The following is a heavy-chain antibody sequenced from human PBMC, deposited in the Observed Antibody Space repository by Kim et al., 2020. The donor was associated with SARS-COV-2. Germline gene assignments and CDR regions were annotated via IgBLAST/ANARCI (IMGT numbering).Heavy chain of an antibody. D-gene: IGHD4-17*01. CDR3: AKDYGDRFYYYYGMDV. Sequence: GGSLRLSCAASGFTFSSYAMSWVRQAPGKGLEWVSAISGSGGSTYYADSVKGRFTISRDNSKNTLYLQMNSLRAEDTAVYYCAKDYGDRFYYYYGMDVWGQGTTVTVSS. J-gene: IGHJ6*02. CDR2: ISGSGGST. V-gene: IGHV3-23*01. CDR1: GFTFSSYA.